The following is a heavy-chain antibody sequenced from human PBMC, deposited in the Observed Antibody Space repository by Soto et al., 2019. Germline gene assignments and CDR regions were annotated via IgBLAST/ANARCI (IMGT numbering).Heavy chain of an antibody. V-gene: IGHV4-59*01. CDR1: GGSISSYY. J-gene: IGHJ3*02. D-gene: IGHD3-22*01. CDR2: IYYSGST. Sequence: LSLTCTVSGGSISSYYWSWIRQPPGKGLEWIGYIYYSGSTNYNPSLKSRVTISVDTSKNQFSLKLSSVTAADTAVYYCARRGYYYDSSGYYEDDAFDIWGQGTMVTVSS. CDR3: ARRGYYYDSSGYYEDDAFDI.